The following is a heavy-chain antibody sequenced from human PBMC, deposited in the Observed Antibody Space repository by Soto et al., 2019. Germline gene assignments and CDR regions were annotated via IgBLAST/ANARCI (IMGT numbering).Heavy chain of an antibody. V-gene: IGHV4-4*02. D-gene: IGHD2-15*01. CDR3: ARGASSGGSSYNWLDP. CDR2: IYHSGSI. CDR1: GGSISTSNW. J-gene: IGHJ5*02. Sequence: SETLSLTCAVSGGSISTSNWWSWVRQPPGKGLEWIGEIYHSGSINYNPSLKSRVTISVDKSKNQFSLRLSSVTAADTAVYYCARGASSGGSSYNWLDPWGQGTTVTV.